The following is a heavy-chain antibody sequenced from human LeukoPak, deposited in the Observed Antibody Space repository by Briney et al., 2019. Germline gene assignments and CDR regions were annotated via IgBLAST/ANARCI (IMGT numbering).Heavy chain of an antibody. CDR3: ARDPKPYRITMEY. CDR1: GYTFTSYY. Sequence: ASVKVSCKASGYTFTSYYMHWVRQAPGQGLEWMGIINPSGGSTSYAQRFQGRVTMTRDTSTSTVYMELSSLRSEDAAVYYCARDPKPYRITMEYWGQGTLVTVSS. J-gene: IGHJ4*02. D-gene: IGHD3-10*01. CDR2: INPSGGST. V-gene: IGHV1-46*01.